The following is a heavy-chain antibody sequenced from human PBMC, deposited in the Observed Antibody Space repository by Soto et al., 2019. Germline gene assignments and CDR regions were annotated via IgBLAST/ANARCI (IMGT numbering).Heavy chain of an antibody. CDR2: IYYSGST. CDR1: GGSISSGDYY. J-gene: IGHJ3*02. V-gene: IGHV4-30-4*01. CDR3: ALGYCSGGSCYVDAFDI. Sequence: PLETLSLTCTVSGGSISSGDYYWSWIRQPPGKGLEWIGYIYYSGSTYYNPSLKSRVTISVDTSKNQFSLKLSSVTAADTAVYYCALGYCSGGSCYVDAFDIWGQGTMVTVSS. D-gene: IGHD2-15*01.